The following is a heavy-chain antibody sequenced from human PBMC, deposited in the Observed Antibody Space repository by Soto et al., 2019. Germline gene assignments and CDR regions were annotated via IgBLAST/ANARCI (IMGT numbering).Heavy chain of an antibody. D-gene: IGHD3-16*01. V-gene: IGHV1-8*01. CDR2: MNPNSGNT. J-gene: IGHJ6*02. Sequence: QVQLVQSGAEVKKPGASVKVSCKASGYTFTSYDINWVRQATGQGLEWMGWMNPNSGNTGYAQKFQGRVTMTMNTSISTAYMELSSLRSEDAAVYYCASRGDYYYGMDVWGQGTTVTVSS. CDR1: GYTFTSYD. CDR3: ASRGDYYYGMDV.